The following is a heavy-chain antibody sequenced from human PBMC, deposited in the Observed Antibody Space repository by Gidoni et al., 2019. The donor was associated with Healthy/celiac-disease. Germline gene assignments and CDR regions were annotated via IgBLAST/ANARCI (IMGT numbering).Heavy chain of an antibody. V-gene: IGHV1-18*01. J-gene: IGHJ4*02. CDR3: ARDWDYYYDSSGYYPFDY. CDR1: GYTFTSYG. CDR2: ISAYNSNT. Sequence: QVQLVQSGAEVKKPGASVKVSCKASGYTFTSYGISWVRQAPGQGLEWMGWISAYNSNTNYAQKLQGRVTMTTDTSTSTAYMELRSLRSDDTVVYYCARDWDYYYDSSGYYPFDYWGQGTLVTVSS. D-gene: IGHD3-22*01.